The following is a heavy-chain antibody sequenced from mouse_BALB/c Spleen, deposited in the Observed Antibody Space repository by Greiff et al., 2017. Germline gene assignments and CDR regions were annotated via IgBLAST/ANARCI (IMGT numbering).Heavy chain of an antibody. CDR3: ARGGSRGYFDY. Sequence: VQLKQSGTVLARPGASVKMSCKASGYTFASYWMHWVKQRPGQGLEWIGAIYPGNSDTTYNQKFKGKAKLTAVTSTSTAYMELSSLTNEDSAVYYCARGGSRGYFDYWGQGTTLTVSS. CDR1: GYTFASYW. J-gene: IGHJ2*01. V-gene: IGHV1-5*01. CDR2: IYPGNSDT. D-gene: IGHD1-1*01.